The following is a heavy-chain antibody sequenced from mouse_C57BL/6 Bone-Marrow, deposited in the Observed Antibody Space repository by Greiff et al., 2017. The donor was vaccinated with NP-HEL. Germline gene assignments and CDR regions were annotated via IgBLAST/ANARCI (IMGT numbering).Heavy chain of an antibody. V-gene: IGHV1-78*01. CDR1: GYTFPDHT. J-gene: IGHJ1*03. CDR3: ARNGDDYDEDWYFDV. Sequence: QVQLQQSDAELVKPGASVKISCKVSGYTFPDHTIHWMKQRPEQGLEWIGYIYPRDGSTKYNEKFKGKATLTADKSSSTAYMQLNILTSEYSAVYFCARNGDDYDEDWYFDVWGTGTTVTVSS. CDR2: IYPRDGST. D-gene: IGHD2-4*01.